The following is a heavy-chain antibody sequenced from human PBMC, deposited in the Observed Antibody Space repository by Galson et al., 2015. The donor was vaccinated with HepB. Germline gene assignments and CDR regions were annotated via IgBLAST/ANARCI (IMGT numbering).Heavy chain of an antibody. D-gene: IGHD3-3*01. Sequence: SCKASGYTFTNYGIAWVRQAPGQGLEWLGWVSAYNLNTKYAQNLQGRVTMITDTSTSTAYMELRSLRSDDTAVYYCARDRYDFWSGYYLDVWGQGTTVTVSS. CDR2: VSAYNLNT. CDR3: ARDRYDFWSGYYLDV. CDR1: GYTFTNYG. J-gene: IGHJ6*02. V-gene: IGHV1-18*01.